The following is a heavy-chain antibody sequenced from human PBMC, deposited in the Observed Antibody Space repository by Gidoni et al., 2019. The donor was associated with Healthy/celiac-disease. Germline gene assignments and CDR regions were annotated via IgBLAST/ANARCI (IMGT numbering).Heavy chain of an antibody. V-gene: IGHV3-48*03. D-gene: IGHD3-22*01. CDR3: ARGGSYDSSGPFDY. CDR1: GFTFGSYE. J-gene: IGHJ4*02. Sequence: EVQLVESGGGLVQPGGSLRLSCAASGFTFGSYEMNWVRQAPGKGLEWVSYISSSGSTIYYADSVKGRFTISRDNAKNSLYLQMNSLRAEDTAVYYCARGGSYDSSGPFDYWGQGTLVTVSS. CDR2: ISSSGSTI.